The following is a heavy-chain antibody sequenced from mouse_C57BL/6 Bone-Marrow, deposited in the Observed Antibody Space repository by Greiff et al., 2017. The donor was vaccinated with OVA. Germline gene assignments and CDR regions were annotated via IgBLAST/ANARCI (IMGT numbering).Heavy chain of an antibody. Sequence: EVQLQQSGPELVKPGASVKMSCKASGYTFTDYNMHWVKQSHGKSLEWIGYINPNNGGTSYNQKFKGKATLTVNKSSSTAYMELRSLTSEDSAVDYCARSRDYYGSSYVDFAYWGQGTLVTVSA. CDR3: ARSRDYYGSSYVDFAY. CDR1: GYTFTDYN. D-gene: IGHD1-1*01. CDR2: INPNNGGT. V-gene: IGHV1-22*01. J-gene: IGHJ3*01.